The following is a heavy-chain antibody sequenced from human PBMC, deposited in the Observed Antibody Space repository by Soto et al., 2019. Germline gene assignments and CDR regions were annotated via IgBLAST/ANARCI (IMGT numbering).Heavy chain of an antibody. CDR2: ISGSGGST. V-gene: IGHV3-23*01. CDR1: GFTFSSYA. Sequence: EVQLLESGGGLVQPGGSLRLSCAASGFTFSSYAMSWVRQAPGKGLEWVSAISGSGGSTYYADSVKGRFTISRDNSKNTLYLQINSLRAEDTAVYYCAEDSVRGSGSYYVYDYGMDVRGQGTTVTGS. D-gene: IGHD3-10*01. CDR3: AEDSVRGSGSYYVYDYGMDV. J-gene: IGHJ6*02.